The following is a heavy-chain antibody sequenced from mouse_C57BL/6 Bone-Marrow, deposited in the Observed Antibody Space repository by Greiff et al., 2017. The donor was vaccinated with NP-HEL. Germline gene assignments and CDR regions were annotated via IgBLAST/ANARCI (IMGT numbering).Heavy chain of an antibody. CDR2: INPYNGGT. CDR3: ARNGWGY. CDR1: GYTFTDYY. Sequence: EVQLVESGPVLVKPGASVKMSCKASGYTFTDYYMNWVKQSHGKSLEWIGVINPYNGGTSYNQKFKGKATLTVDKSSSPAYMELNSLTSEDSAVYYCARNGWGYWGQGTTLTVSS. D-gene: IGHD3-3*01. V-gene: IGHV1-19*01. J-gene: IGHJ2*01.